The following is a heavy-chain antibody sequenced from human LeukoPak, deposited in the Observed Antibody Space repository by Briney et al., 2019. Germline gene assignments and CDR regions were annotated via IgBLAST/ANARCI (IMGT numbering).Heavy chain of an antibody. Sequence: PSETLSLTCTVSGGSISSYYWSWIRQPPGKGLEWIGYIYYSGSTSYNPSLKSRVTISVDTSKNQFSLKLSSVTAADTAVYYCARDLSTVTTGWFDPWGQGTLVTVSS. CDR3: ARDLSTVTTGWFDP. CDR1: GGSISSYY. D-gene: IGHD4-17*01. V-gene: IGHV4-59*01. J-gene: IGHJ5*02. CDR2: IYYSGST.